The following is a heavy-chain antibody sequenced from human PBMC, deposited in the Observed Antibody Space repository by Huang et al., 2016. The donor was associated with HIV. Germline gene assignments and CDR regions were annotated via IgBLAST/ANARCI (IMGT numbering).Heavy chain of an antibody. V-gene: IGHV1-18*01. CDR1: GYTFTDYG. CDR2: IRPYSGNT. Sequence: QVQLVQSGGEVKKPGASVQVSCKASGYTFTDYGISWVRQAPGQGLEWMGWIRPYSGNTNYAHKRQGRITGTTDTSTITAYMGLRSLRSDDTAVYYCAWDGEVSDYWGQGTLVTVSS. J-gene: IGHJ4*02. CDR3: AWDGEVSDY. D-gene: IGHD2-21*01.